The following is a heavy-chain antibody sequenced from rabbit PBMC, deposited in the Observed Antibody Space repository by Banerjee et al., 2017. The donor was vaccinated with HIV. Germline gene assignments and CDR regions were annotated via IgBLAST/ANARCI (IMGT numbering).Heavy chain of an antibody. Sequence: QSLEESGGDLVKPGASLTLTCKASGFDFSSSYYMCWVRQAPGKGLEWIACIYAGSSGNTAYASWAKGRFTISKTSSTTVTLQMTSLTAADTATYFCARRGYPGSSYYDAFDPWGPGTLVTVS. J-gene: IGHJ2*01. D-gene: IGHD8-1*01. CDR2: IYAGSSGNT. CDR3: ARRGYPGSSYYDAFDP. CDR1: GFDFSSSYY. V-gene: IGHV1S40*01.